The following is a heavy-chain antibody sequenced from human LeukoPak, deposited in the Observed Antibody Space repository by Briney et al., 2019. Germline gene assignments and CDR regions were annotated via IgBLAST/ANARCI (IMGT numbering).Heavy chain of an antibody. V-gene: IGHV1-2*06. CDR1: GYTFTGYY. D-gene: IGHD3-3*01. CDR3: ARGLEGTLSDTIFGVVIIYYYYYMDV. CDR2: INPNSGGT. Sequence: APVKVSCKASGYTFTGYYMHWVRQAPGQGLEWMGRINPNSGGTNYAQKFQGRVTITRNTSISTAYMELSSLRSEDTAVYYCARGLEGTLSDTIFGVVIIYYYYYMDVWGKGTTVTVSS. J-gene: IGHJ6*03.